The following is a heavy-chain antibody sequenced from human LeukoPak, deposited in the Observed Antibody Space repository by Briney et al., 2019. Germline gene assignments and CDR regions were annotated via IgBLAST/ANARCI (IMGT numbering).Heavy chain of an antibody. J-gene: IGHJ4*02. CDR3: ARQIGEHSPYSYPDY. D-gene: IGHD5-18*01. V-gene: IGHV5-51*01. CDR1: GYSFTSYW. CDR2: IYPGDSDT. Sequence: RGESLKISCKGSGYSFTSYWIGWVRQMPGKGLEWMGIIYPGDSDTRYSPSFQGQVTISADKSISTAYLQWSSLKASDTAMYYCARQIGEHSPYSYPDYWGQGTLVTVSS.